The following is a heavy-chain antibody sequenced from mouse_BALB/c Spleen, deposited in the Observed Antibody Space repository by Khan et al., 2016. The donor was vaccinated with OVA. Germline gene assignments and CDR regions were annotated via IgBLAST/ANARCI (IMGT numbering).Heavy chain of an antibody. V-gene: IGHV14-3*02. D-gene: IGHD4-1*01. CDR1: GFNIKDTH. Sequence: VQLQQSGAELVKPGASVKLSCTASGFNIKDTHMHWVKQRPEQGLEWIGRIDPANDNSKYDPRFQGKATITAATSSNTAYLHLSSLTSEDTAVYYCAPAGTGDYCDYWGQGTTLTVSS. CDR2: IDPANDNS. J-gene: IGHJ2*01. CDR3: APAGTGDYCDY.